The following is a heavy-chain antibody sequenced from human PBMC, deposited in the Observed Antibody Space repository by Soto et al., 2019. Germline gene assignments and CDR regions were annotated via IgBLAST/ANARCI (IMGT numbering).Heavy chain of an antibody. D-gene: IGHD2-2*01. CDR1: GGSMTSGGNY. CDR3: ANERYHLLYRYNYFDS. J-gene: IGHJ5*01. CDR2: IFHSGTT. Sequence: QVQLQESGPGLVKPSQTLSLTCFVSGGSMTSGGNYWTWIRQHPGKGLEWIGNIFHSGTTYYSPSVKSRATIAVYTSKNHFSLKLPSVTAAATAVYYCANERYHLLYRYNYFDSLGQGTLFTVSS. V-gene: IGHV4-31*03.